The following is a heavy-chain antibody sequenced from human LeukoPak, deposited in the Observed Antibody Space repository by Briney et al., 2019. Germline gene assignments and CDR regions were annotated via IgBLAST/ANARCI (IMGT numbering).Heavy chain of an antibody. CDR3: ARGITYYFDY. CDR1: GGSFSGYY. CDR2: INHSGST. V-gene: IGHV4-34*01. D-gene: IGHD5-24*01. J-gene: IGHJ4*02. Sequence: SETLSLTXAVYGGSFSGYYWSWIRQPPGKGLEWIGEINHSGSTNYNPSLKSRVTISVDTSKNQFSLKLSSVTAADTAVYYCARGITYYFDYWGQGTLVTVSS.